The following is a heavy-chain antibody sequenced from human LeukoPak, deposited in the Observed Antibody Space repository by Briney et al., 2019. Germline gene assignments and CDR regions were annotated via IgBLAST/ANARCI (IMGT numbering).Heavy chain of an antibody. V-gene: IGHV4-59*01. CDR1: GGSISSYY. J-gene: IGHJ5*02. CDR3: ARLPGRGYNWFDP. D-gene: IGHD3-10*01. CDR2: IYYSGST. Sequence: PSETLSLTCTVSGGSISSYYWSWIRQPPGKGLEWIGYIYYSGSTNYNPSLKSRVTMSVDTSKNQFSLKLSSVTAADTAVYYCARLPGRGYNWFDPWGQGTLVTVSS.